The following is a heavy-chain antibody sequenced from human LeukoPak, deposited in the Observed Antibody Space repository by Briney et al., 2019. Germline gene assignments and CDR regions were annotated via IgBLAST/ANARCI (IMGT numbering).Heavy chain of an antibody. CDR3: ARREYSSSSRGAFDI. D-gene: IGHD6-6*01. Sequence: SETLSLTCTVSGGSISSSSYSWGWIRQPPGKGLEWIESIYYSGSTYYNPSLKSRVTISVDTSKNQFSLKLSSVTAADTAVYYCARREYSSSSRGAFDIWGQGTMVTVSS. CDR1: GGSISSSSYS. J-gene: IGHJ3*02. V-gene: IGHV4-39*07. CDR2: IYYSGST.